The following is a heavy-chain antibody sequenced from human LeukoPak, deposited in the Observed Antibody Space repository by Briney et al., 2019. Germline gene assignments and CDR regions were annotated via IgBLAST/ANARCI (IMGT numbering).Heavy chain of an antibody. D-gene: IGHD2-8*01. CDR2: ISGSGGST. J-gene: IGHJ4*02. Sequence: GGSLRLSCAASGFTFSSYAMSWVRQAPGKGLEWVSAISGSGGSTYYADSVKGRFTISRDNSKNTLYLQMNSLRAEDTAVYYRHFVNGKSRNFDYWGQGTLVTVFS. V-gene: IGHV3-23*01. CDR1: GFTFSSYA. CDR3: HFVNGKSRNFDY.